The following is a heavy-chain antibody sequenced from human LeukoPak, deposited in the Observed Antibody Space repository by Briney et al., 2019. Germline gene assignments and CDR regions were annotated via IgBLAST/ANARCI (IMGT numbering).Heavy chain of an antibody. CDR2: ISGSGGDT. Sequence: GGSLRLSCAASGFTFSSYAMSWVRQAPGKGLEWVSGISGSGGDTYYADSVKGRFTISRDNSKNTLYLQMNNLRVEDTAVYYCVKTAREADYWGHGTLVTVSS. CDR3: VKTAREADY. V-gene: IGHV3-23*01. J-gene: IGHJ4*01. D-gene: IGHD5-24*01. CDR1: GFTFSSYA.